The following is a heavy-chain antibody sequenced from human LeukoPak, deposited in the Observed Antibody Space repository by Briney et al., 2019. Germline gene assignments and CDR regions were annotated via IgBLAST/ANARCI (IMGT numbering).Heavy chain of an antibody. CDR3: ARDFGGTAYRNYYCGMDV. V-gene: IGHV1-2*02. Sequence: ASVKVSCKASGYTFTGYYIFWVRQAPGQGLEWMGWINPNSGGTNYAQKFRGRVTMTGDTSISTAYMELNRLRSDDTAVYYCARDFGGTAYRNYYCGMDVWGQGTTVTVSS. J-gene: IGHJ6*02. CDR2: INPNSGGT. D-gene: IGHD1-7*01. CDR1: GYTFTGYY.